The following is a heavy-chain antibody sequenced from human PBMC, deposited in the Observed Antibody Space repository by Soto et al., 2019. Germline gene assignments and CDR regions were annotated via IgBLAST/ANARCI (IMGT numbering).Heavy chain of an antibody. CDR3: ARLSWGSGGYPNYFDY. D-gene: IGHD3-22*01. CDR1: GYSFTSYW. V-gene: IGHV5-51*01. Sequence: GESLKISCKGSGYSFTSYWIGWVRQMPGKGLEWMGIIYPGDSDTRYSPSFQGQVTISADKSISTAYLQWSSLKASDTAMYYCARLSWGSGGYPNYFDYWGQGTLVTVSS. CDR2: IYPGDSDT. J-gene: IGHJ4*02.